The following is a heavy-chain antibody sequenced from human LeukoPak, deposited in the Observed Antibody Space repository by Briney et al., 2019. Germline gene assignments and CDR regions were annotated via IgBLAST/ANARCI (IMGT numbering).Heavy chain of an antibody. CDR2: INPSGGST. J-gene: IGHJ4*02. V-gene: IGHV1-46*03. D-gene: IGHD5-12*01. CDR3: ARVSLYSGYDFPHDY. Sequence: ASVKVSCKASGYTLTSYYMHWVRQAPGQGLEWMGIINPSGGSTSYAQKFQGRVTMTRDTSTSTVYMELSSLRSEDTAVYYCARVSLYSGYDFPHDYWGQGTLVTVSS. CDR1: GYTLTSYY.